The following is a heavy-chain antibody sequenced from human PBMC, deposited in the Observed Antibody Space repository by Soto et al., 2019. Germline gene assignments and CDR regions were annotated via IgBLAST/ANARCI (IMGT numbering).Heavy chain of an antibody. CDR2: IDPSDSYT. Sequence: PGESLKISCKGSGYSFTSYWISWVRQMPGKGLEWMGRIDPSDSYTNYSPSFQGHVTISADKSISTAYLQWSSLKASDTAMYYCARYGSEEAARPRIDPWGQGTLVTVSS. CDR1: GYSFTSYW. J-gene: IGHJ5*02. CDR3: ARYGSEEAARPRIDP. D-gene: IGHD6-6*01. V-gene: IGHV5-10-1*01.